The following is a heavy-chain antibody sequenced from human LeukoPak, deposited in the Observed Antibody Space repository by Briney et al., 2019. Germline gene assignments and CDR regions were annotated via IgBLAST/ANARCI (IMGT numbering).Heavy chain of an antibody. CDR2: IYSGGST. V-gene: IGHV3-53*01. CDR3: ARAKPKNMVRGLIMRRESRYYFDY. Sequence: GSLRLSCAASGFTFSSYEMNWVRQAPGKGLEWVSVIYSGGSTYYADPVKGRFTISRDNSKSTLYIQMNSLRAEDTAVYYCARAKPKNMVRGLIMRRESRYYFDYWGQGTLVTVSS. D-gene: IGHD3-10*01. J-gene: IGHJ4*02. CDR1: GFTFSSYE.